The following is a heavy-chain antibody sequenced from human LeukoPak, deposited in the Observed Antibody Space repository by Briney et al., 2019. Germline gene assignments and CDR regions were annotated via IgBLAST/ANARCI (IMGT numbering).Heavy chain of an antibody. CDR2: ISGSGGST. D-gene: IGHD3-16*02. CDR3: AKDPAGIVWFDP. Sequence: GGSLRLSCAASGFPVSSNYMNWVRQAPGKGPEWVSAISGSGGSTYYADSVKGRFTISRDNSKNTLYLQMNSLRAEDTAVYYCAKDPAGIVWFDPWGQGTLVTASS. V-gene: IGHV3-23*01. J-gene: IGHJ5*02. CDR1: GFPVSSNY.